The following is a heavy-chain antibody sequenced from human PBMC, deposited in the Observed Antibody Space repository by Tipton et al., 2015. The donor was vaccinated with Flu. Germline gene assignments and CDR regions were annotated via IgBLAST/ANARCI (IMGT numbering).Heavy chain of an antibody. CDR2: IKYDLSER. CDR3: TTWSSSSFDY. J-gene: IGHJ4*02. D-gene: IGHD6-19*01. V-gene: IGHV3-7*01. Sequence: GSLRLSCTASGFTFSSQWMSWVRQFPGKGLEWVANIKYDLSERYYVDSVKGRFTISRDNAGNSLYLQLNNLRAEDTAVYYCTTWSSSSFDYWGQGTLVTVSS. CDR1: GFTFSSQW.